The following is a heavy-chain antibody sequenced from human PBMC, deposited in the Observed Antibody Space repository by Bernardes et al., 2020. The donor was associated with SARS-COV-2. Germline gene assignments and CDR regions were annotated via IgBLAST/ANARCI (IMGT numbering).Heavy chain of an antibody. CDR3: AKEVPANDY. D-gene: IGHD2-2*01. V-gene: IGHV3-23*01. J-gene: IGHJ4*02. CDR2: ISIGGTNT. Sequence: GGSLRLSCAASGFSFSTAAMSWVRQAPGKGLEWVSGISIGGTNTYYADSVMGRFTISGDYSKNTLYLQMNSLSAEDTGIYYCAKEVPANDYWGQGTLVTVSS. CDR1: GFSFSTAA.